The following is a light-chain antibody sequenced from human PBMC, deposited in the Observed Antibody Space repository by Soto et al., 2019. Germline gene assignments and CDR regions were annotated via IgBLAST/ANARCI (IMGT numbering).Light chain of an antibody. Sequence: QSALTQPASLSGSPGQSITLSCTGTGDNIGSYDIVSWYQHLPGEAPKLIIYEGTKRPSGISNRFSGSKAGYTASLSISGLQADDAADYFCCSYADRSTWVSGGGTKLTVL. CDR2: EGT. V-gene: IGLV2-23*01. J-gene: IGLJ3*02. CDR3: CSYADRSTWV. CDR1: GDNIGSYDI.